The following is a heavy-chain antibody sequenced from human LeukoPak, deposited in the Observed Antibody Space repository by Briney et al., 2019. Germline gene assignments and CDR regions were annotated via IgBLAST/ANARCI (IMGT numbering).Heavy chain of an antibody. V-gene: IGHV1-69*05. CDR1: GGTFSSYA. CDR3: ARRGYSYGYRNWFDP. CDR2: IIPIFGTA. Sequence: SVKVSCRASGGTFSSYAISWVRQAPGQGLEWMGGIIPIFGTANYAQKFQGRVTITTDESTSTAYMELSSLRSEDTAVYYCARRGYSYGYRNWFDPWGQGTLVTVSS. D-gene: IGHD5-18*01. J-gene: IGHJ5*02.